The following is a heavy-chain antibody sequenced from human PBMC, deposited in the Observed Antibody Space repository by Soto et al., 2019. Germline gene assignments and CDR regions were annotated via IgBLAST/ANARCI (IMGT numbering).Heavy chain of an antibody. Sequence: EVQLVESGGGLVKPGGSLRLSCAASGFTFSSYSMNWVRQAPGKGLEWVSSISSSSSYIYYTDSVKGRFTISRDNAKNSLYLQMNSLRAEDTAVYYCARERAAAYYYYGMDVWGQGTTVTVSS. D-gene: IGHD2-15*01. CDR2: ISSSSSYI. V-gene: IGHV3-21*01. J-gene: IGHJ6*02. CDR1: GFTFSSYS. CDR3: ARERAAAYYYYGMDV.